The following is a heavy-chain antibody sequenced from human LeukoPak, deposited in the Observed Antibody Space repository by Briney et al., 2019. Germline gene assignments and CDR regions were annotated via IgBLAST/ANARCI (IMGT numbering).Heavy chain of an antibody. J-gene: IGHJ6*04. D-gene: IGHD2-2*01. CDR3: ATLVVPTSLNYYYYGMDV. Sequence: GRSLRLSCAASGFTFSSYGMHWVRQAPGKGLEWVAVISYDGSNKYYADSVKGRFTISRDNSKNTLYLQMNSLRAEDTAVYYCATLVVPTSLNYYYYGMDVWGKGTTVTFSS. CDR1: GFTFSSYG. V-gene: IGHV3-30*03. CDR2: ISYDGSNK.